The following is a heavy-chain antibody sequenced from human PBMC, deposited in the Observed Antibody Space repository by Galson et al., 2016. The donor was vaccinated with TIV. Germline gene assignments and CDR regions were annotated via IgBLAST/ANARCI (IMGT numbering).Heavy chain of an antibody. Sequence: SLRLSCAASGFTFSLYGMHWVRQAPGKGLEWVAVIWFDGGNKYYADSVMGRFTLSRDNSQNTLYLQMSSLRAEDTAVYYCARERSPSLRYFDWLKNYSLDVWGQGTTVTVSS. CDR2: IWFDGGNK. CDR1: GFTFSLYG. CDR3: ARERSPSLRYFDWLKNYSLDV. V-gene: IGHV3-33*01. J-gene: IGHJ6*02. D-gene: IGHD3-9*01.